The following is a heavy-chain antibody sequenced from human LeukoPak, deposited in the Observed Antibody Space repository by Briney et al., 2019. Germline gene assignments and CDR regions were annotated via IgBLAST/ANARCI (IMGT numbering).Heavy chain of an antibody. CDR2: IYTSGST. CDR3: ARPTLEGATAFDI. Sequence: SETLSLTCTVSGGSISSYYWSWIRQPAGKGLEWIGRIYTSGSTNYNPSLKSRVTISADTSKNQFSLKLSSVTAADTAVYYCARPTLEGATAFDIWGQGTMLTVSS. V-gene: IGHV4-4*07. J-gene: IGHJ3*02. CDR1: GGSISSYY. D-gene: IGHD1-26*01.